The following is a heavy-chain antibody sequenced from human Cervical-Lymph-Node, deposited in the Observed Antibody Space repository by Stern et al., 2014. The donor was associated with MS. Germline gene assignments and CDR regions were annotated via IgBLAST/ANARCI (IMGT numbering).Heavy chain of an antibody. D-gene: IGHD5-24*01. V-gene: IGHV1-2*04. CDR1: GYTFSGYY. CDR3: ARVNKARSYNYWFFDI. J-gene: IGHJ2*01. CDR2: INPNSGDT. Sequence: VQLEESGAEVKTPGASVKVSCKASGYTFSGYYLHWVRQAPGQGLEWKGWINPNSGDTNYAQKFQGWVTMTRDTSISTAFMELSRLRSDDTAMYYCARVNKARSYNYWFFDIWGRGTLVTVSS.